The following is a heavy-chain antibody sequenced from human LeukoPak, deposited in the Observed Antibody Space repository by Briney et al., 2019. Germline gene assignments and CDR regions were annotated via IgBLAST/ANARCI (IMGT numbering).Heavy chain of an antibody. Sequence: SVKVSCKASGGTFSSYAISWVRQAPGQGLEWMGEIIPIFCTANYAQKFQGRVTITADESTSTAYMELSSLRSEDTAVYYCASYYDSSGYNWFDPWGQGTLVTVSS. CDR3: ASYYDSSGYNWFDP. D-gene: IGHD3-22*01. CDR2: IIPIFCTA. J-gene: IGHJ5*02. CDR1: GGTFSSYA. V-gene: IGHV1-69*13.